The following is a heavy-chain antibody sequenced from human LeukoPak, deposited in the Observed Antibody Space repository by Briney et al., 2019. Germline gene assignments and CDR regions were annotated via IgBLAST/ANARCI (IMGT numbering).Heavy chain of an antibody. V-gene: IGHV4-59*01. Sequence: SETLSLTCTVSGGSISNNYWSWIRQPPGKALEWIGCIYYSGSTNYNPSLKSRVTISEDTSKNQFSLKLSSVTAADTAVYYCARDRGHNNYYYGLDVWGQGTTVTVSS. CDR2: IYYSGST. CDR1: GGSISNNY. CDR3: ARDRGHNNYYYGLDV. J-gene: IGHJ6*02. D-gene: IGHD2-21*01.